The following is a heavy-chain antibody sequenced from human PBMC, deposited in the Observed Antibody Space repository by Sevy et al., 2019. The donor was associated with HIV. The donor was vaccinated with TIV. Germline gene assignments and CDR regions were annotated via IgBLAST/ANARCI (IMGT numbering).Heavy chain of an antibody. J-gene: IGHJ4*02. V-gene: IGHV3-21*01. CDR3: ARASSSVDTAMDLLDY. Sequence: GGSLILSCAASGFTFSSYSMNWVRQAPGKGLEWVSSISSSSSYIYYADSVKGRFTISRDNAKNSLYLQMNSLRAEDTAEYYCARASSSVDTAMDLLDYWGQGTLVTVSS. CDR2: ISSSSSYI. D-gene: IGHD5-18*01. CDR1: GFTFSSYS.